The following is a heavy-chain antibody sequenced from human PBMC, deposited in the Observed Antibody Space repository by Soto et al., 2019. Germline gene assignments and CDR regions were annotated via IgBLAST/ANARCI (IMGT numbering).Heavy chain of an antibody. J-gene: IGHJ4*02. V-gene: IGHV4-59*08. D-gene: IGHD2-2*01. CDR1: GGSISSYY. Sequence: PSETLSLTCTVSGGSISSYYWSWVRQPPGKGLEWIGYIYYSGSTNYNPSLKSRVTISVDTSKNQFSLKLSSVTAADTAVYYCARYCSSTGCYGGFDYWGQGTLVTVSS. CDR2: IYYSGST. CDR3: ARYCSSTGCYGGFDY.